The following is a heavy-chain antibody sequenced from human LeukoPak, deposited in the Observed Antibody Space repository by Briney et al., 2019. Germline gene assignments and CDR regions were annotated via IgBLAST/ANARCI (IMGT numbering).Heavy chain of an antibody. D-gene: IGHD3-22*01. V-gene: IGHV1-69*01. CDR2: IIPIFGTA. J-gene: IGHJ4*02. CDR3: ALAINYDSSGPLDY. Sequence: ASVKVSCKASGGTFSSYAISWMRQAPGQGLEWMGGIIPIFGTANYAQKFQRRVTITAHESTITAYMELSSLRSEDTAVYYCALAINYDSSGPLDYWGQGTLVTVSS. CDR1: GGTFSSYA.